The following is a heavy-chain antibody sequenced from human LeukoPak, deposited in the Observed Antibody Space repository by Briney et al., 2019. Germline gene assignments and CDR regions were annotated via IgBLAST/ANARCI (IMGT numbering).Heavy chain of an antibody. J-gene: IGHJ4*02. V-gene: IGHV5-51*01. CDR3: GRGGYYSGGIFYYYFDY. D-gene: IGHD2-15*01. CDR1: GCRFTSYW. CDR2: IYPGDSDT. Sequence: GESLKISCKGSGCRFTSYWIGWVRQMPGKGLEWMGIIYPGDSDTRYSPSFQGQVTISADKSISTAYLQWSSLKASDTAMYYCGRGGYYSGGIFYYYFDYWGQGTLVTVSS.